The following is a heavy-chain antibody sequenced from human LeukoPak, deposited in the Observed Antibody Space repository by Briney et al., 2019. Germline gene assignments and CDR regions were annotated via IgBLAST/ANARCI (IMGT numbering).Heavy chain of an antibody. V-gene: IGHV3-48*01. CDR1: GFTFSSYA. Sequence: PGGSLRLSCAASGFTFSSYAMSWVRQAPGKGLEWVSYISSSSSTIYYADSVKGRFTISRDNAKNSLYLQMNSLRAEDTAVYYCARDVDYWGQGTLVTVSS. CDR3: ARDVDY. CDR2: ISSSSSTI. J-gene: IGHJ4*02.